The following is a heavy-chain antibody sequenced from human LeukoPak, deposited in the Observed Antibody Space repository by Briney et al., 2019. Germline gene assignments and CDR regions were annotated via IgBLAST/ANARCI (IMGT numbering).Heavy chain of an antibody. CDR1: GFSITSGYY. CDR2: IYHSGST. CDR3: AKVAGRAFGEVIVSRARYYMDV. Sequence: SETLSLTCTVSGFSITSGYYWGWIRQPPGKGLEWIGTIYHSGSTYYNPSLKSRVTISVDTSKNQSSLKLSSVTAADTAVYYCAKVAGRAFGEVIVSRARYYMDVWGKGTTVTVSS. J-gene: IGHJ6*03. V-gene: IGHV4-38-2*02. D-gene: IGHD3-16*02.